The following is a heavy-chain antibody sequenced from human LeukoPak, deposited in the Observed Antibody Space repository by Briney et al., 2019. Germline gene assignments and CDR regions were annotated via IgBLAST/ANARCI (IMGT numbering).Heavy chain of an antibody. J-gene: IGHJ6*03. CDR3: AREEKRVGYYHYYMEL. CDR1: GGSFSGYY. D-gene: IGHD1-26*01. V-gene: IGHV4-34*01. Sequence: SETLSLTCAVYGGSFSGYYWSWIRQPPGKGLEWIGEINHSGSTNYNPSLKSRVTISVDKSKNQFSLKLSSVTAPDTAVYYCAREEKRVGYYHYYMELWGKRTTVTLSS. CDR2: INHSGST.